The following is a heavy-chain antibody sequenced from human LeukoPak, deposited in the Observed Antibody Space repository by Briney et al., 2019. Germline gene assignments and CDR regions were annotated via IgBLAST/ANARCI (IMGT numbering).Heavy chain of an antibody. V-gene: IGHV1-69*13. CDR1: GGTFSSYA. J-gene: IGHJ4*02. CDR3: AREGGSRQEIHY. CDR2: IIPIFGTA. D-gene: IGHD1-26*01. Sequence: GASVKVSCKASGGTFSSYAISWVRQAPGQGLEWMGGIIPIFGTANYAQKFQGRVTITADESTSTAYMELSSLRSEDTAVYYCAREGGSRQEIHYWGQGTLVTVSS.